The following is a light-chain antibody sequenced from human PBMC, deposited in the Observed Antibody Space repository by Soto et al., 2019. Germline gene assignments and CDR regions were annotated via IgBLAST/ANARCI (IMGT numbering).Light chain of an antibody. CDR3: QTYDSARPT. J-gene: IGKJ5*01. CDR2: AAY. CDR1: QGISNS. Sequence: DIQMTQSPSYLSASVGDRVTITCRASQGISNSLAWYQQRPGKVPKLLIFAAYTLQSGVPSRFSGSGSGTDFALTISSLQPEDVATYFCQTYDSARPTLGQGTRLEIK. V-gene: IGKV1-27*01.